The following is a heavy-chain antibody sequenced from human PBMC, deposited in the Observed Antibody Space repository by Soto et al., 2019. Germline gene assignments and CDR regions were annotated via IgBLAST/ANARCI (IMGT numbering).Heavy chain of an antibody. V-gene: IGHV4-39*01. Sequence: PSETLSLTXTVSGGSISSSSYYWGWIRQPPGKGLEWIGSIYYSGSTYYNPSLKSRVTISVDTSKNQFSLKLSSVTAADTAVYYCARLPDRYCSGGSCYLFDYWGQGTLVTVSS. CDR1: GGSISSSSYY. CDR2: IYYSGST. J-gene: IGHJ4*02. CDR3: ARLPDRYCSGGSCYLFDY. D-gene: IGHD2-15*01.